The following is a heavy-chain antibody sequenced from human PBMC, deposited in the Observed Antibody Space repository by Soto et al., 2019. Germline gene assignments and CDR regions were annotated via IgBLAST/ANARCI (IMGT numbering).Heavy chain of an antibody. Sequence: PGGSLRLSCAASGFTFSSYTMNWVRQAPGKGLEWVSSISSSSSYIYYADSVKGRFTISRDNANNSLYLQMNSLRAEDTAVYYCAGDVPQHDAFDIWGQGTMVTVSS. D-gene: IGHD1-1*01. V-gene: IGHV3-21*01. CDR3: AGDVPQHDAFDI. J-gene: IGHJ3*02. CDR2: ISSSSSYI. CDR1: GFTFSSYT.